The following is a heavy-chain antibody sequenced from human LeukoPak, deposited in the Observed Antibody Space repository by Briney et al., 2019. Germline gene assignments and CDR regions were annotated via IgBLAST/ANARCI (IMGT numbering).Heavy chain of an antibody. D-gene: IGHD1-26*01. CDR3: ARARGLYSGSYLDY. V-gene: IGHV3-48*02. Sequence: GGSLRLSYAASGFTFSSYSMNWVRQAPGKGLEWVSYISSSSTIYYADSVKGRFTISRDNAKNSLYLQMNSLRDEDTAVYYCARARGLYSGSYLDYWGQGTLVTVSS. J-gene: IGHJ4*02. CDR2: ISSSSTI. CDR1: GFTFSSYS.